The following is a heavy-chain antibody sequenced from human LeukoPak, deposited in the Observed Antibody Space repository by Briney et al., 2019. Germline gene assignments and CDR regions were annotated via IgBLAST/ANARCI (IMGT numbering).Heavy chain of an antibody. J-gene: IGHJ4*02. CDR2: IYASGNT. Sequence: SETLSLTCTISGASISTYYWSWIRPPAGKGLEWIGRIYASGNTYKNPSLESRVTMSVDTSNNQFTLNLTSVTGADTAMYYCVKDGPLGSDFWGQGTQVTVAS. D-gene: IGHD2-15*01. CDR3: VKDGPLGSDF. V-gene: IGHV4-4*07. CDR1: GASISTYY.